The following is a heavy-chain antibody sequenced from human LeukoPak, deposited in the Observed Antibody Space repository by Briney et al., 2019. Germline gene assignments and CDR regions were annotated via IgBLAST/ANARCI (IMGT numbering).Heavy chain of an antibody. V-gene: IGHV3-21*06. Sequence: GGSLRLSCAASGFTFSSYSMNWVRQAPGKGLEWVSSFTSGSRSIYYADSVKGRFTISRDNAKNTVYLQMNGLRVEDTGVYYCAKPLGFYYMDVWGKGTTVTVSS. CDR2: FTSGSRSI. CDR3: AKPLGFYYMDV. D-gene: IGHD7-27*01. CDR1: GFTFSSYS. J-gene: IGHJ6*03.